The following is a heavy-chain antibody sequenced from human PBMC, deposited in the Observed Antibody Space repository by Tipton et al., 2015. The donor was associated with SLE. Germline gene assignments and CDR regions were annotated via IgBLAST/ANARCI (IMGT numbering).Heavy chain of an antibody. CDR3: ARDDMYV. CDR1: GGSISSGSYY. V-gene: IGHV4-61*02. CDR2: IHSSGSS. Sequence: LRLSCTVSGGSISSGSYYWTWIRQPAGKGLEWIGRIHSSGSSDHNPSLKSRVTMSVDVSKNQFYLILYSVTAADTGVYYCARDDMYVWGQGTTVTVSS. J-gene: IGHJ6*02.